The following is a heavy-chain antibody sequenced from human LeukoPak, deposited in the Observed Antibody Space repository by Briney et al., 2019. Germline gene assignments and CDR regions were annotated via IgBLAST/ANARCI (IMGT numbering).Heavy chain of an antibody. J-gene: IGHJ6*02. D-gene: IGHD1-1*01. CDR2: IRSNSRGI. CDR3: ARDGASIDDQYYGLDV. Sequence: PGGSLRLSCAASGFTFNSYTMNWVSQAPGKGLESVSSIRSNSRGINYADSVKGRFTISRDNDKNTVFLEMNSLRAEDTAVYYCARDGASIDDQYYGLDVWGQGTTVTVSS. CDR1: GFTFNSYT. V-gene: IGHV3-21*06.